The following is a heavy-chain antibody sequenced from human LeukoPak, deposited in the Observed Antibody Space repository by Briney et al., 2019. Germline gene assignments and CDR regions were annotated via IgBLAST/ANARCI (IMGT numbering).Heavy chain of an antibody. CDR1: GFTFSDYY. CDR2: ISSSGSTI. J-gene: IGHJ4*02. Sequence: GGSLRLSCAASGFTFSDYYMSWIRQAPGKGLEWVSYISSSGSTIYYADSVKGRFTISRDNAKNSLYLQMNSLRAEDTAVYYCPEEGSGGYRSYLDYWGQGTLVTVSS. D-gene: IGHD1-26*01. CDR3: PEEGSGGYRSYLDY. V-gene: IGHV3-11*01.